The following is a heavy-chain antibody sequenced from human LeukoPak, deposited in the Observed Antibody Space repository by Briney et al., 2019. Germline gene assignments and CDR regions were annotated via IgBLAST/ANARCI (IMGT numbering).Heavy chain of an antibody. CDR1: GFTFSSYS. V-gene: IGHV3-48*04. J-gene: IGHJ4*02. CDR3: VRDLRQWLRFSFFDS. Sequence: PGGSLRLSCAASGFTFSSYSMNWVRQAPGKGLEWVSYISNSSGTIYYAGSVKGRFTMSRDNTKNSLYLQMNSLRAEDTAVYYCVRDLRQWLRFSFFDSWGQGTLVTVSS. D-gene: IGHD5-12*01. CDR2: ISNSSGTI.